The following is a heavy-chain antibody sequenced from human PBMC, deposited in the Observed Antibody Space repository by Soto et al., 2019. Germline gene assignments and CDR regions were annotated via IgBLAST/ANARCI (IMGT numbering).Heavy chain of an antibody. CDR3: AREATGWYNSLSY. CDR1: EFTFSSYW. CDR2: IKQDGSEK. Sequence: PGGSLRLSCAACEFTFSSYWLSGDSQAPGKGLEWVANIKQDGSEKYYVDSVKGRFTISRDNAKNSLYLQMNSLRAEDTAVFYCAREATGWYNSLSYWARGTLLPVSS. D-gene: IGHD6-19*01. V-gene: IGHV3-7*01. J-gene: IGHJ4*02.